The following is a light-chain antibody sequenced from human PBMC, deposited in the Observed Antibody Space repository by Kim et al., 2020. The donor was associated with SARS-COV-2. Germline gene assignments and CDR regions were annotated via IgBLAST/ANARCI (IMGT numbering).Light chain of an antibody. V-gene: IGLV6-57*01. Sequence: TGTDACTRSSGSVASSVVQWYQQRPGSSPTTVIYEDNQRPSGVPDRFSGSIDTSSNSASLTISGLKTEDEADYYCQSYDDNTEGVFGGGTKLTVL. CDR3: QSYDDNTEGV. J-gene: IGLJ3*02. CDR2: EDN. CDR1: SGSVASSV.